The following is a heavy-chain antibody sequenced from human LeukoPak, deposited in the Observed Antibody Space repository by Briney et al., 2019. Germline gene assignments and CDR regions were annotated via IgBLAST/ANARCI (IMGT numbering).Heavy chain of an antibody. D-gene: IGHD3-10*01. V-gene: IGHV3-74*01. J-gene: IGHJ4*02. Sequence: GGSLRLSCAASGFTFSNYWVHWVRQAPGKGLVWVSRINRDGSTTNYADSVKGRFTVSRDNAKNTLELQMNSLRAEDTAVCYCARDKKSGESSEIDYWGQGTLVTVSS. CDR3: ARDKKSGESSEIDY. CDR1: GFTFSNYW. CDR2: INRDGSTT.